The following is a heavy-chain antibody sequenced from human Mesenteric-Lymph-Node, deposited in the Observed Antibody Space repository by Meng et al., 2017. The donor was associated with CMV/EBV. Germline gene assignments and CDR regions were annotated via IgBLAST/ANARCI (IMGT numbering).Heavy chain of an antibody. Sequence: FISYAISWVRQAPGEGLEWMGRIIPVLGIANYAQKFHGRVTITADKSTSTAYMELSSLRSEDTAVYYCARDPYNVVVPAANPGWFDPWGQGTLVTVSS. CDR1: FISYA. CDR3: ARDPYNVVVPAANPGWFDP. CDR2: IIPVLGIA. V-gene: IGHV1-69*04. J-gene: IGHJ5*02. D-gene: IGHD2-2*01.